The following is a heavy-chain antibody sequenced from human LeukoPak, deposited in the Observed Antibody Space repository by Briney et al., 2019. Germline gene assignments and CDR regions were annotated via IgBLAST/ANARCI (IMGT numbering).Heavy chain of an antibody. CDR3: AKGLSLVRSLFQH. D-gene: IGHD2-8*01. J-gene: IGHJ1*01. V-gene: IGHV3-23*01. Sequence: GGSLRLSCAASGFTFSSYAMSWVRQARGKGLEWVSDISGSGGSTYYADSVKGRFTISRDNSKNTLYLQMNSLRAEDTAVYYCAKGLSLVRSLFQHWGQGTLVTVSS. CDR2: ISGSGGST. CDR1: GFTFSSYA.